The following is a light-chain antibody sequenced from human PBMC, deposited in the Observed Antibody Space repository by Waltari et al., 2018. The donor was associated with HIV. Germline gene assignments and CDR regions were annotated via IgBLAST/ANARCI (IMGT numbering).Light chain of an antibody. CDR3: SSYTSSSTLI. CDR1: SSDVGGYNY. J-gene: IGLJ2*01. Sequence: QSALTQPASVSGSPGQSITISCTGTSSDVGGYNYVSWYQHHPGKAPKLMIYEVSNRPSGVSNRFPGSKSGTTASLTISGLQAGGEADYYCSSYTSSSTLIFGGGTILTVL. V-gene: IGLV2-14*01. CDR2: EVS.